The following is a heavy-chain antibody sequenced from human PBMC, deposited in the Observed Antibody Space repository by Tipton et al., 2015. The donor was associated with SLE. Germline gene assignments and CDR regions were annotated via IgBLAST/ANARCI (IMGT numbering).Heavy chain of an antibody. CDR2: IYDTGNT. D-gene: IGHD3-22*01. CDR1: GGSISSRSYD. J-gene: IGHJ4*02. CDR3: VGWGSSGYYYGCDY. V-gene: IGHV4-39*01. Sequence: TLSLTCTVSGGSISSRSYDWGWIRQPPGKGLEWIGSIYDTGNTYYNPSLKSRVTISEDTSRNQFSLKLTSVTAADTAVYYCVGWGSSGYYYGCDYWGQGTLVTVSS.